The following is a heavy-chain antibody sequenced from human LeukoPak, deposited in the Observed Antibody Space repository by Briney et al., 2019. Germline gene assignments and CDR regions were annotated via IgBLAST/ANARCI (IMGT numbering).Heavy chain of an antibody. V-gene: IGHV4-39*01. J-gene: IGHJ5*02. CDR1: GGSISSSSYY. CDR3: ASSGWYQRGQNWFDP. Sequence: SETLSLTCTVSGGSISSSSYYWGWIRQPPGKGLEWIGSIYYSGSTYYNPSLKSRVTISVDTSKNQFSLKLSSVTAADTAAYYCASSGWYQRGQNWFDPWGQGTLVTVSS. CDR2: IYYSGST. D-gene: IGHD6-19*01.